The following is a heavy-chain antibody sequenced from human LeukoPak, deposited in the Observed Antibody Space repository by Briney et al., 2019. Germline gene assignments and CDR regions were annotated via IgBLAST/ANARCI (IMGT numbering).Heavy chain of an antibody. V-gene: IGHV4-61*08. Sequence: SETLSLTCTVSDYSISSGDYYWIWLRQPPGKGLEWIGYIYYSGSTNYNPSLKSRVTISVDTSKNQFSLKLTSVTAADTAVYYCARDRRGYDFWSGEVNAFDIWGQGTMVTVSS. D-gene: IGHD3-3*01. CDR2: IYYSGST. CDR3: ARDRRGYDFWSGEVNAFDI. CDR1: DYSISSGDYY. J-gene: IGHJ3*02.